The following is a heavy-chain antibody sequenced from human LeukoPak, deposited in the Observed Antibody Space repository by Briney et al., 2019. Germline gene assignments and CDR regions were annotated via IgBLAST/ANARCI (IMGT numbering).Heavy chain of an antibody. D-gene: IGHD7-27*01. V-gene: IGHV4-59*01. J-gene: IGHJ4*02. CDR2: IYYTGSA. Sequence: SETLSLTCTVSGGSMSSFYWSWIRQPPGKGLEWIGYIYYTGSANYSPSLKNRVTISVDMSKNQFSLKLTSVTAADTAVYYCARTNTGGDFDYWGQGTLVTVSS. CDR3: ARTNTGGDFDY. CDR1: GGSMSSFY.